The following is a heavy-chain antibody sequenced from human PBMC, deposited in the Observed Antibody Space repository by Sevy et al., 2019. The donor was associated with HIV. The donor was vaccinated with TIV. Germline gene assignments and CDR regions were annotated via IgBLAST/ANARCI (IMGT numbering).Heavy chain of an antibody. D-gene: IGHD6-19*01. CDR2: IYYSGST. J-gene: IGHJ3*02. Sequence: SETLSLTCTVSGGSISSYYWSWIRQPPGKGLEWIGYIYYSGSTNYNPSLKSRVTISVDTSKNQFSLKLSSVTAADTAVYYCARRRYSSGWHDAFDIWGQGTMVTVSS. CDR1: GGSISSYY. V-gene: IGHV4-59*08. CDR3: ARRRYSSGWHDAFDI.